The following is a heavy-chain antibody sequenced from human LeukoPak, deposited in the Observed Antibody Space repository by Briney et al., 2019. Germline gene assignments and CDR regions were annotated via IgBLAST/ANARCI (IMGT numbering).Heavy chain of an antibody. V-gene: IGHV4-39*01. D-gene: IGHD2-2*01. CDR1: GGSISSSPYY. J-gene: IGHJ4*02. CDR2: IYYSGST. Sequence: SGTLSLTCTVSGGSISSSPYYWGWIRQPPGKGLEWIGSIYYSGSTYYNPSLKSRVTISVDTSKNQFSLKLSSVTAADTAVYYCARLDLGCSGTSCQHSFDYWGQGTLVTVSS. CDR3: ARLDLGCSGTSCQHSFDY.